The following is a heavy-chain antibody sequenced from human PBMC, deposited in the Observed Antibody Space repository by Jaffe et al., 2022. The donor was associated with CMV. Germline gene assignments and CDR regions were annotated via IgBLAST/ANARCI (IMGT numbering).Heavy chain of an antibody. Sequence: QVQLVESGGGVVQPGRSLRLSCAASGFTFSSYGMHWVRQAPGKGLEWVAVIWYDGSNKYYADSVKGRFTISRDNSKNTLYLQMNSLRAEDTAVYYCARVAQSSWIQRYYYYYYGMDVWGQGTTVTVSS. J-gene: IGHJ6*02. CDR1: GFTFSSYG. CDR3: ARVAQSSWIQRYYYYYYGMDV. V-gene: IGHV3-33*01. CDR2: IWYDGSNK. D-gene: IGHD5-18*01.